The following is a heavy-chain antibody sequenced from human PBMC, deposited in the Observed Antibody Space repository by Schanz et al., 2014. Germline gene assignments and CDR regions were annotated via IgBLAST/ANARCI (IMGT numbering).Heavy chain of an antibody. D-gene: IGHD3-3*02. CDR1: GFTFSYYS. CDR2: TKAGGRDI. CDR3: SRENKDYDSILNKFFPFGLDP. J-gene: IGHJ6*02. Sequence: EVQLLESGGGLVQPGGSLRLSCAASGFTFSYYSLNWVRQAPGKGLEWLSYTKAGGRDIHYADSVKGRFTISRDEVKPSVYLQINSLRDDDTAVYYCSRENKDYDSILNKFFPFGLDPWGQGTTVTVSS. V-gene: IGHV3-48*02.